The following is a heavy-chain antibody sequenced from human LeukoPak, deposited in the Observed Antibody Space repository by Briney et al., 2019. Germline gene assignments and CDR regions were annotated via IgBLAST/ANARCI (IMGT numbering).Heavy chain of an antibody. Sequence: QPGRSLRLSCAASGFTFSSYAMHWVRQAPGKGLEWVALISYDGRNKRYADSVKGRFPISRDNSKNTLYLQMNSLRAEDTAVYYCARGTRRFDYGDSGFDPWGQGTLVTVSS. CDR1: GFTFSSYA. J-gene: IGHJ5*02. D-gene: IGHD4-17*01. V-gene: IGHV3-30*04. CDR3: ARGTRRFDYGDSGFDP. CDR2: ISYDGRNK.